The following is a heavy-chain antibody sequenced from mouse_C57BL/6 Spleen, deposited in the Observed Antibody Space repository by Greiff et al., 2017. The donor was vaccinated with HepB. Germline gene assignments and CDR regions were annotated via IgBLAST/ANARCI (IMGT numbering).Heavy chain of an antibody. CDR3: ARLGYDYAMDY. CDR1: GYTFTSYG. CDR2: IYPRSGNT. D-gene: IGHD2-2*01. V-gene: IGHV1-81*01. Sequence: QQSCKASGYTFTSYGISWVKQRTGQGLEWIGEIYPRSGNTYYNEKFKGKATLTADKSTSTAYMELRSLTSEDSAVYFCARLGYDYAMDYWGQGTSVTVSS. J-gene: IGHJ4*01.